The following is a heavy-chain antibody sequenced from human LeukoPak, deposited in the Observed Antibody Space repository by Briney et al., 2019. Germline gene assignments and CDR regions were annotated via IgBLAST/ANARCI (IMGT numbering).Heavy chain of an antibody. CDR2: INPNSGGT. CDR3: ARDGYNS. D-gene: IGHD5-24*01. Sequence: ASVKVSCKASGYTFTGYYMHWVRQAPGQGLEWMGWINPNSGGTNYAQKFQGRVTMTRDMSTSTVYMELSSLRSEDTAMYYCARDGYNSWGQGTLVTVSS. V-gene: IGHV1-2*02. J-gene: IGHJ4*02. CDR1: GYTFTGYY.